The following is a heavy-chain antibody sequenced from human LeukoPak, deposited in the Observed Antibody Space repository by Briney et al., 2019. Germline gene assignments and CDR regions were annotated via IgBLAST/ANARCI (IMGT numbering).Heavy chain of an antibody. Sequence: PSETLSLTCTVSGGSISSSSYYWGWIRQPPGKGLEWIGSIYYSGSTYYNPSLKSRVIISVDTSKNQFSLKLSSVTAADTAVYYCARPRIAVAGMGAFDIWGQGTMVTVSS. CDR2: IYYSGST. CDR1: GGSISSSSYY. J-gene: IGHJ3*02. CDR3: ARPRIAVAGMGAFDI. V-gene: IGHV4-39*01. D-gene: IGHD6-19*01.